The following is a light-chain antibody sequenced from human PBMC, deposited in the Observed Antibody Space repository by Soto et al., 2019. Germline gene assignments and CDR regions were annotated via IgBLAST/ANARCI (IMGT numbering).Light chain of an antibody. CDR3: QQRSNWPIT. J-gene: IGKJ5*01. CDR1: QSVSGSY. Sequence: EIVLTQSPGTLSLSPGARATLSCRASQSVSGSYLAWYQQKPGQAPRLLIYGASSRATGIPARFSGSGSGTDFTLTISSLEPEDFVVYYCQQRSNWPITFGQGTRLEIK. CDR2: GAS. V-gene: IGKV3D-20*02.